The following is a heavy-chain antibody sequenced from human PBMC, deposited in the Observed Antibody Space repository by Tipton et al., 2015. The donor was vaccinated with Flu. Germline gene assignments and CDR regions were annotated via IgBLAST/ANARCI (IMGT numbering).Heavy chain of an antibody. D-gene: IGHD6-19*01. CDR1: GFTFSSYE. Sequence: SLRLSCAASGFTFSSYEMNWVRQVPGKGLEWVANMHPAGSEKYYVDSVKGRFTISRDFAKSTLYLEMNSLRADDTAVYFCAKVIPELVAGLDYWGRGTLVTVSP. CDR3: AKVIPELVAGLDY. V-gene: IGHV3-7*03. CDR2: MHPAGSEK. J-gene: IGHJ4*02.